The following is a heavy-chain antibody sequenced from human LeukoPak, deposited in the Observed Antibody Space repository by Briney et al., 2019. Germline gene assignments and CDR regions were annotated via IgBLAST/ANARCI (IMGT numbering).Heavy chain of an antibody. CDR1: GFTFNSYG. Sequence: GGSLRLSCVASGFTFNSYGVHWVRQAPGKGLEWVALIWYDGSNKYFIDSVKGRFTISRDDSKNTVYLHMNSLTVEDTAVYYCARWRSASSSHWYLLDNWGQGTLVTVSS. J-gene: IGHJ4*02. CDR2: IWYDGSNK. V-gene: IGHV3-33*01. CDR3: ARWRSASSSHWYLLDN. D-gene: IGHD4-23*01.